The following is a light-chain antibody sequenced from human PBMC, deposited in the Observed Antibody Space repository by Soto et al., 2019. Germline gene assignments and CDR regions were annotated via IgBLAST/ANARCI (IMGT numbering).Light chain of an antibody. CDR3: CSYAGSSTFDPYV. CDR2: EGS. CDR1: SSDVGSYNL. Sequence: QSVLTQPASVSGSPGQSITISCTGTSSDVGSYNLVSWYQQHPGKAPKLMIYEGSKRPSGVSNRFSGSESGNTASLTISGLQAEDEADYYCCSYAGSSTFDPYVFGTGTKVNVL. J-gene: IGLJ1*01. V-gene: IGLV2-23*03.